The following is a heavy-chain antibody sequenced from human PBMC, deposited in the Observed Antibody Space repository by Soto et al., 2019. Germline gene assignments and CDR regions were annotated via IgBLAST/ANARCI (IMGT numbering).Heavy chain of an antibody. J-gene: IGHJ4*02. V-gene: IGHV3-30-3*01. D-gene: IGHD3-22*01. CDR3: ARAPHTMIVVVINLPLDY. Sequence: QVQLVESGGGVVQPGRSLRLSCAASGFTFSSYAMHWVRQAPGKGLEWVAVISYDGSNKYYADSVKGRFTISRDNSKNTLYLQMNSLRAEDTAVYYCARAPHTMIVVVINLPLDYWGQGTLVTVSS. CDR1: GFTFSSYA. CDR2: ISYDGSNK.